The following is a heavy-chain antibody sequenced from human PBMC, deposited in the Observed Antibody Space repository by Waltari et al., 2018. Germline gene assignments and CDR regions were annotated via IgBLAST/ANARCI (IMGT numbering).Heavy chain of an antibody. CDR2: IYYSGST. Sequence: QVQLQESGPGLVKPSETLSLTCTVSGGSISSYYWSWIRQPPGKGLEWIGYIYYSGSTNYNPSLKSRVTISVDTSKNQFSLKLSSVTAADTAVYYCASEQLAYNYFDYWGQGTLVTVSS. CDR1: GGSISSYY. D-gene: IGHD6-13*01. CDR3: ASEQLAYNYFDY. J-gene: IGHJ4*02. V-gene: IGHV4-59*01.